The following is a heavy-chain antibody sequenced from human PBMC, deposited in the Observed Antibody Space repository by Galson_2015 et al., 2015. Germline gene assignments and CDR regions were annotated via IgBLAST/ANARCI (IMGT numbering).Heavy chain of an antibody. V-gene: IGHV3-21*01. J-gene: IGHJ4*02. D-gene: IGHD3-3*01. CDR1: EFTFSSYY. CDR2: ISSTTTYI. Sequence: SLRLSCAASEFTFSSYYMSWVRQAPGKGLERVSSISSTTTYIYYADSVKGRFTISRDNAKNSLYLQMNSLGAEDTAVYYCARQILDYDFWSGYYPTNFDYWGQGTLVTVSS. CDR3: ARQILDYDFWSGYYPTNFDY.